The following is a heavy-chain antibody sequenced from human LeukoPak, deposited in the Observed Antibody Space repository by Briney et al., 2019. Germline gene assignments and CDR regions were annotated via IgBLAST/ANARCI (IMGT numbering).Heavy chain of an antibody. CDR3: AKDAQRGFDYSNSLEY. J-gene: IGHJ4*02. CDR1: GFIYSHYG. CDR2: IWSDGTEK. Sequence: LTGGSLRLSCEASGFIYSHYGMHWVRQAPGKGLEWEAVIWSDGTEKYYGNAVKGRFIISRDNSRNTLYLQMNSLRGEDTAVYYCAKDAQRGFDYSNSLEYWGQGTLVTVSS. V-gene: IGHV3-33*04. D-gene: IGHD4-11*01.